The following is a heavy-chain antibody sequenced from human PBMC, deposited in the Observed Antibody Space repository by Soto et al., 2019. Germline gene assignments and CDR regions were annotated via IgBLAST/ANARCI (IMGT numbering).Heavy chain of an antibody. D-gene: IGHD6-19*01. CDR3: ARCGQWLVPENYYFDY. Sequence: QVQLVQSGAEVKKPGSSVKVSCKASGGTFSSYAISWVRQAPGQGLEWMGGIIPIFGTANYAQKFQGRVTIPADESTSTAYMELSSLRSEDTAVYYCARCGQWLVPENYYFDYWGQGTLVTVSS. CDR2: IIPIFGTA. V-gene: IGHV1-69*01. J-gene: IGHJ4*02. CDR1: GGTFSSYA.